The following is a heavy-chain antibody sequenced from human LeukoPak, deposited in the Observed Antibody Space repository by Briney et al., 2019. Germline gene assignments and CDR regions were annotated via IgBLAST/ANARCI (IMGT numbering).Heavy chain of an antibody. CDR2: IYYSGST. V-gene: IGHV4-39*01. CDR1: GGSISSSSYY. J-gene: IGHJ4*02. Sequence: SETLSLTCTVSGGSISSSSYYWGCLRQPPGKGLEWIGSIYYSGSTYYNPSLKSRLTISVDTSKNQFSLKLTSVTAADTAVYYCARHVGSENYPRYFDYWGQGTLVTVSS. CDR3: ARHVGSENYPRYFDY. D-gene: IGHD1-26*01.